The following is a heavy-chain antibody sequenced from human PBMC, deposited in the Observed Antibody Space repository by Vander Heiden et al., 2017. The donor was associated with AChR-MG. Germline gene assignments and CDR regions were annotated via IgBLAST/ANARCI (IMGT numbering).Heavy chain of an antibody. CDR3: ARERYRGYDAFDY. V-gene: IGHV3-7*01. CDR1: GLPFSSYW. D-gene: IGHD5-12*01. CDR2: IKYDGSEK. J-gene: IGHJ4*02. Sequence: EVQLLDSGGGLVQPGGSLRLSCEASGLPFSSYWMTWVRQALGQGLEWVANIKYDGSEKYYVDSVEGRFTISRDNAKNSLYLQLNSLRVEDTAVYYCARERYRGYDAFDYWGRGTLVTVSS.